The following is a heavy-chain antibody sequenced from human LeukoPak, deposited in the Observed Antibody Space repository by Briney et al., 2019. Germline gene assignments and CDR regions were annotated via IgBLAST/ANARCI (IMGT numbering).Heavy chain of an antibody. CDR1: RFTFSNYA. V-gene: IGHV3-30*01. D-gene: IGHD1-14*01. CDR2: ISDDGSNK. J-gene: IGHJ5*02. Sequence: GGSLRLSCAASRFTFSNYAVHWVRQAPGKGLEWVAVISDDGSNKYYADSVKGRFTISRDNSKNTLYLQMNSLGAEDTAVYYCARGFEAGNWFDPWGQGTLVTVSS. CDR3: ARGFEAGNWFDP.